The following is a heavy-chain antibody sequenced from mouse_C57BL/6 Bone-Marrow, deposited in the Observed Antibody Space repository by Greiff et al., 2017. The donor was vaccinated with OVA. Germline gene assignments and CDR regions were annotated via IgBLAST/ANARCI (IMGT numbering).Heavy chain of an antibody. CDR3: ARKGDYYGSSRY. J-gene: IGHJ3*01. Sequence: QVQLKESGAELARPGASVKLSCKASGYTFTSYGISWVKQRTGQGLEWIGEIYPRSGNTYYNEKFKGKATLTADKSSSTAYMELRSLTSEDSAVYFCARKGDYYGSSRYWGQGTLVTVSA. CDR2: IYPRSGNT. V-gene: IGHV1-81*01. CDR1: GYTFTSYG. D-gene: IGHD1-1*01.